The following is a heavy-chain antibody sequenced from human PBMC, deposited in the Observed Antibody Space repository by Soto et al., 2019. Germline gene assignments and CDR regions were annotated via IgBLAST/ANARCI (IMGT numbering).Heavy chain of an antibody. J-gene: IGHJ6*02. V-gene: IGHV3-74*01. D-gene: IGHD1-26*01. Sequence: EVQLVESGGGLVQPGGSLRLSCAASGFTFSSYWMHWVRQAPGKGLVWVSRINSDGSSTSYADSVKGRFTISRDNAKNTLYLQMNSLRAEDTAVYYCAREYRLWVNYGMDVWGQGTTVTVSS. CDR2: INSDGSST. CDR1: GFTFSSYW. CDR3: AREYRLWVNYGMDV.